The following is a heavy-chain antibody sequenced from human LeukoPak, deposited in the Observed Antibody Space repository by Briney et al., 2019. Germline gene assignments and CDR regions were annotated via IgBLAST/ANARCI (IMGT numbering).Heavy chain of an antibody. CDR3: ARPWLVMYWFDP. CDR1: GGSISSSSYY. CDR2: IYYSGST. Sequence: SETLSLTCTVSGGSISSSSYYWGWIRQPPGKGLEWIGSIYYSGSTYYNPSLKSRVTISVDTSKNQFSLKLSSVTAADTAVYYCARPWLVMYWFDPWGQGTLVTVSS. D-gene: IGHD6-19*01. J-gene: IGHJ5*02. V-gene: IGHV4-39*07.